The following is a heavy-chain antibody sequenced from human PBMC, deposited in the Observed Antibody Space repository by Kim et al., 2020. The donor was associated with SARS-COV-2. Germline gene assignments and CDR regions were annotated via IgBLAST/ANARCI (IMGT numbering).Heavy chain of an antibody. Sequence: SETLSLTCTVSGGSISSGGYYWSWIRQHPGKGLEWIGYIYYSGSTYYNPSLKSRVTISVDTSKNQFSLKLSSVTAADTAVYYCAREGTRSTHAGYYYGMDVWGQGTTVTVSS. J-gene: IGHJ6*02. V-gene: IGHV4-31*03. CDR3: AREGTRSTHAGYYYGMDV. D-gene: IGHD4-17*01. CDR1: GGSISSGGYY. CDR2: IYYSGST.